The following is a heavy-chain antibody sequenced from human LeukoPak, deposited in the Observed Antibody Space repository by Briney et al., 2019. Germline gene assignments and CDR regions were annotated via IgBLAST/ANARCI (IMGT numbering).Heavy chain of an antibody. CDR1: GFTFGDYA. V-gene: IGHV3-49*04. J-gene: IGHJ4*02. Sequence: PGGSLRLSCTASGFTFGDYALSWVRQAPGKGLEWVGFIRSNTYGGTAEYAASVKGRFTISRDDSKSIAYLQMNSLKTEDTAVYYCTRANWNLDCWGQGTLVTVSS. D-gene: IGHD1-1*01. CDR2: IRSNTYGGTA. CDR3: TRANWNLDC.